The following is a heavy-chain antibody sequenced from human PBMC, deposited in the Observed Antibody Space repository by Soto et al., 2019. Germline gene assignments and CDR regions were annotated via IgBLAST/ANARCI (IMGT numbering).Heavy chain of an antibody. CDR3: AKDGGAARPRPLFFDY. D-gene: IGHD6-6*01. CDR1: GFTFSSYG. V-gene: IGHV3-30*18. CDR2: ISYDGSNK. J-gene: IGHJ4*02. Sequence: GGSLRLSCAASGFTFSSYGMHWVRQAPGKGLEWVAVISYDGSNKYYADSVKGRFTITRDNSKNTLYLQMNSLRAEDTAVYYCAKDGGAARPRPLFFDYWGQGTLVTVSS.